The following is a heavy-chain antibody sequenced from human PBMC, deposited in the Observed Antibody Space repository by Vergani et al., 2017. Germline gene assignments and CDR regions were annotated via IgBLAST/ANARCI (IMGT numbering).Heavy chain of an antibody. CDR3: ARDESNYYDSSGPDY. Sequence: VQLVESGGGLVQPGGSLRLSCAASGFTFSSYGMHWVRQAPGKGLEWVAVIWYDGSNKYYADSVKGRFTISRDNSKNTLYLQMNSLRAEDTAVYYCARDESNYYDSSGPDYWGQGTLVTVSS. CDR2: IWYDGSNK. D-gene: IGHD3-22*01. J-gene: IGHJ4*02. V-gene: IGHV3-33*01. CDR1: GFTFSSYG.